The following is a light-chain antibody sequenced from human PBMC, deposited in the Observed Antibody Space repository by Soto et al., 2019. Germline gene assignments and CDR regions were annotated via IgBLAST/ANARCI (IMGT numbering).Light chain of an antibody. Sequence: EIVMTQSPATLSVSPGERATLSCRASESVSTNLAWYQQKPGQSPRLVINDVSTRATGIPARFSGSGSGTDFILTISGLQPEDFAIYFCQQYNKWPPTFGQGTKVEIK. CDR3: QQYNKWPPT. V-gene: IGKV3-15*01. CDR2: DVS. J-gene: IGKJ1*01. CDR1: ESVSTN.